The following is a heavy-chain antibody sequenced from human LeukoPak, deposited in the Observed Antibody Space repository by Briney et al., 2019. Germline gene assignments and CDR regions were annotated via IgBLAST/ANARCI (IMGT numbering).Heavy chain of an antibody. CDR2: ISAYNGNT. Sequence: RAPVKVSCKASGYTFTSYGISWVRQAPGQGLEWMGWISAYNGNTNYAQKLQGRVTMTTDTSTSTAYMELRSLRSDDTAVYYCARDGYYDYVWGSYRPNYFDYWGQGTLVTVSS. V-gene: IGHV1-18*01. CDR3: ARDGYYDYVWGSYRPNYFDY. D-gene: IGHD3-16*02. CDR1: GYTFTSYG. J-gene: IGHJ4*02.